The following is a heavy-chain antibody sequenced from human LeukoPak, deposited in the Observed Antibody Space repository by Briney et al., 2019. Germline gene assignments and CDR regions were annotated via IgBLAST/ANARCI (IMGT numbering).Heavy chain of an antibody. Sequence: ASVKVSCKSSGYTFTSYDINWVRQATGPGLEWMGWMNPNSGNTGYAQKFQGRVTMTRNTSISTAYMELSSLRSEDTAVYYCARSGWSPDYYYYYMDVWGKGTTVTVSS. CDR1: GYTFTSYD. CDR3: ARSGWSPDYYYYYMDV. J-gene: IGHJ6*03. CDR2: MNPNSGNT. D-gene: IGHD6-19*01. V-gene: IGHV1-8*01.